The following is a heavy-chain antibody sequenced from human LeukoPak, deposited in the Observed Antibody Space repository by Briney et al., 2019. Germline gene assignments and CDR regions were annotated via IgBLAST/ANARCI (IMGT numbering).Heavy chain of an antibody. Sequence: GGSLRLSCAASGFTFSSYSMNWVRQAPGKGLEWVSSISSSSSYIYYADSVKGRFTISRDNAKNSLYLQMNSLRAEDTAVYYCAKYDRSGYYFSRFDYWGQGTLVTVSS. V-gene: IGHV3-21*04. CDR3: AKYDRSGYYFSRFDY. CDR1: GFTFSSYS. J-gene: IGHJ4*02. D-gene: IGHD3-22*01. CDR2: ISSSSSYI.